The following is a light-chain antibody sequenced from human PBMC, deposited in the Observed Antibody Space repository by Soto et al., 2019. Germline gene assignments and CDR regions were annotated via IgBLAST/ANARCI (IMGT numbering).Light chain of an antibody. CDR2: EVS. Sequence: QSALTQPASVSGSPGQSITISCTGTSSDVGGFDYVSWYQQHPGKAPKLMIYEVSNRPSGISNRFSGSKSGNTASLTISGLQTDDEAEYYCSSYAGSSTYVFGTGTKVTVL. V-gene: IGLV2-14*01. J-gene: IGLJ1*01. CDR3: SSYAGSSTYV. CDR1: SSDVGGFDY.